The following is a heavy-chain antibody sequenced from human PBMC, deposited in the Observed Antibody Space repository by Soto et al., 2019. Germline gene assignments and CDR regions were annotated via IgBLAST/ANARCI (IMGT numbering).Heavy chain of an antibody. Sequence: SETLSLTCSVSGGSISSTSYYWGWIRQPPGKGLEWIGSIYYIGSIYHNPSLKSRVSTSVDTSKNQFSLKLHSVTAADTALYYCARLLYDRSGYYYFDYWGRGTLVT. J-gene: IGHJ4*02. D-gene: IGHD3-22*01. V-gene: IGHV4-39*01. CDR1: GGSISSTSYY. CDR3: ARLLYDRSGYYYFDY. CDR2: IYYIGSI.